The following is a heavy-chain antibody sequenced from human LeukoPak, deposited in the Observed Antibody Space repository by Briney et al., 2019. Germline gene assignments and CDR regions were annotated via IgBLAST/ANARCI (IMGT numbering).Heavy chain of an antibody. D-gene: IGHD3-22*01. CDR1: GFTFSSYA. CDR2: ISGSGGST. Sequence: RAGESLRLSCAASGFTFSSYAMSWVRQAPGKGLEWVSAISGSGGSTYYADSVKGRFTISRDNSKNTLYLQMNSLRAEDTAVYYCAKINYYDSSGYYLHPPQHWGQGTLVTVSS. J-gene: IGHJ1*01. CDR3: AKINYYDSSGYYLHPPQH. V-gene: IGHV3-23*01.